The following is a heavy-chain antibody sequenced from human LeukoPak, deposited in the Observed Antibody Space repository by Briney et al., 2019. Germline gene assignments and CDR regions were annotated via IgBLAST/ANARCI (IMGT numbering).Heavy chain of an antibody. J-gene: IGHJ4*02. CDR1: GFTFSSYA. D-gene: IGHD3-22*01. CDR2: ISYDGSNK. Sequence: PGGSLRLSCAASGFTFSSYAMHWVRQAPGKGLEWVAVISYDGSNKYYADSVKGRSTISRDNSKNTLYLQMNSLRAEDTAVYYCARDQHYYDSSGYFDYWGQGTLVTVSS. V-gene: IGHV3-30*04. CDR3: ARDQHYYDSSGYFDY.